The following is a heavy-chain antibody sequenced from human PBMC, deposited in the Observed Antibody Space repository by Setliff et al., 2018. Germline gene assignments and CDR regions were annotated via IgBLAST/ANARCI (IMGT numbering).Heavy chain of an antibody. Sequence: GESLKISCAASGFTFSGYGIHWVRQAPGKGLEWVAFIRPDGSNKYYADFVKGRFTISRDNSKNTLYLQMNSLRVEDTAVYYCAKDTYYYDSSGYYAFDYWGQGTLVTVSS. D-gene: IGHD3-22*01. V-gene: IGHV3-30*02. CDR3: AKDTYYYDSSGYYAFDY. J-gene: IGHJ4*02. CDR2: IRPDGSNK. CDR1: GFTFSGYG.